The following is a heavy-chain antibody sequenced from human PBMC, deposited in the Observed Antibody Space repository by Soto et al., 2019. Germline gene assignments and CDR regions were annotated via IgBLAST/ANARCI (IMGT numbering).Heavy chain of an antibody. CDR3: AKSLKTYYYDSSGYYYAPIDAFDI. J-gene: IGHJ3*02. Sequence: GSLRLSCAASGFTFSSYAMSWVRQAPGKGLEWVSAISGSGVSTYYTDSVKGRFTISRDNSKSTLYLQMNSLRVEDTAVYYCAKSLKTYYYDSSGYYYAPIDAFDIWGQGTMVTVSS. CDR2: ISGSGVST. D-gene: IGHD3-22*01. CDR1: GFTFSSYA. V-gene: IGHV3-23*01.